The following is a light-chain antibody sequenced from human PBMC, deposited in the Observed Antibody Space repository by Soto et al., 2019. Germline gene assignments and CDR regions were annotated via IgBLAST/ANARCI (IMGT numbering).Light chain of an antibody. CDR1: SSDVGSYNL. Sequence: QSALTQPASVSGSPGQSITISCTGTSSDVGSYNLVSWYQQHPGKDPKLMIYEGSKRPSGLSNRFSGSKSGNTVSLTTSGRQAEDEADYYCCSYAGSSTDVVFGGGTQLTVL. CDR2: EGS. J-gene: IGLJ2*01. CDR3: CSYAGSSTDVV. V-gene: IGLV2-23*01.